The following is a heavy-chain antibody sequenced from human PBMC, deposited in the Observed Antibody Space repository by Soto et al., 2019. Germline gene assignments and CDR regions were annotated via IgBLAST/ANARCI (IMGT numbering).Heavy chain of an antibody. J-gene: IGHJ5*02. CDR3: ARVAWNDVRWFDP. Sequence: ASVKVSCKASGYAFTIYGISWVRQAPGQGLEWMGWISAYNGNTNYAQKLQGRVTMTTDTSTSTAYMELRSLRSDDTAVYYCARVAWNDVRWFDPWGQGTLVTVSS. D-gene: IGHD1-1*01. V-gene: IGHV1-18*01. CDR1: GYAFTIYG. CDR2: ISAYNGNT.